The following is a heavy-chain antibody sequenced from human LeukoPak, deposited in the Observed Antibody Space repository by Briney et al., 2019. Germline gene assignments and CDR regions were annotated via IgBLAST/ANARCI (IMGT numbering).Heavy chain of an antibody. CDR2: IYYSGST. CDR1: GGSISSGGYY. Sequence: SETLSLTCTVSGGSISSGGYYWSWIRQHPGKGLEWIRYIYYSGSTYYNPSLKSRVTISVDTSKNQFSLKLSSVTAADTAVYYCARQGSSGWYPVDYWGQGTLVTVSS. CDR3: ARQGSSGWYPVDY. V-gene: IGHV4-31*03. J-gene: IGHJ4*02. D-gene: IGHD6-19*01.